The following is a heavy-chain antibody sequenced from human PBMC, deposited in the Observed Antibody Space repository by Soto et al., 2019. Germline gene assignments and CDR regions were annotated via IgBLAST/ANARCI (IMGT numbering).Heavy chain of an antibody. CDR2: SSSSGST. CDR1: GASINSREFY. V-gene: IGHV4-30-4*01. J-gene: IGHJ2*01. CDR3: AREYGGSWYFDL. D-gene: IGHD4-17*01. Sequence: QVQLRESGPGLVKPSQTLSLTCTVSGASINSREFYWSWIRQPPGKGLEWVGYSSSSGSTYYNPALKTRGTISVDTSMNQFSLKLTAVTAADTAVYYWAREYGGSWYFDLWGRGTLVNVSS.